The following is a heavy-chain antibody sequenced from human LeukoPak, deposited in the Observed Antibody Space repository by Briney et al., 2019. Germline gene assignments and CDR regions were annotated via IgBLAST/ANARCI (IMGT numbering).Heavy chain of an antibody. CDR1: GYTFANYY. V-gene: IGHV1-2*02. J-gene: IGHJ6*02. CDR2: IYPKSGGT. Sequence: GASVKVSCKASGYTFANYYIHWVRQAPGQGLEWMGWIYPKSGGTNSAQKFQGRVTMTRDTSISTAYMELNRLKSDDTAVYYCALEGGNYFAMDVWGQGTTVTVSS. CDR3: ALEGGNYFAMDV. D-gene: IGHD3-16*01.